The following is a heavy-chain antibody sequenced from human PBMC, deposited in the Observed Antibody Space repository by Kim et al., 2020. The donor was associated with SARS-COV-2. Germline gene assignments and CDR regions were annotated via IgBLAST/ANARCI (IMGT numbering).Heavy chain of an antibody. J-gene: IGHJ4*02. CDR3: AALDSVQVPGGI. Sequence: YADSMKGRFTMSGDNAKNSVYLKVNSLGSEDTANYYCAALDSVQVPGGIWGQGTLVSVSS. V-gene: IGHV3-48*03. D-gene: IGHD3-10*01.